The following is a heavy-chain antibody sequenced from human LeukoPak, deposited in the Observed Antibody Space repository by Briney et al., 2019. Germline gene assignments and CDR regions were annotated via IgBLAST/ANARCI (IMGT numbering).Heavy chain of an antibody. V-gene: IGHV4-59*01. Sequence: SETLSLTCTVSGDSINSYYWNWIRQPPGKGLEWIGYIYYSGRTDYNPSLKSRVTISVDTSKHQFSMKLKSVTAADTAVYFCARGRWLPNAFDNWGQGTMVTVFS. CDR2: IYYSGRT. CDR3: ARGRWLPNAFDN. CDR1: GDSINSYY. D-gene: IGHD5-24*01. J-gene: IGHJ3*02.